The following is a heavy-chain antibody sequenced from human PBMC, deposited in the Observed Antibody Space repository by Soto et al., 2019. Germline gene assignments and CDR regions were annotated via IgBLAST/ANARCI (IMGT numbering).Heavy chain of an antibody. Sequence: SETLSLTCTVSNGSISNYFWSWIRQSPGKGLEWIGYVYYTGSTSYNPSLKGRVTMSVDTSKMQFSLKLSSVTAADTAVYYCARYSSGWLGNGMDVWGQGTAVTVSS. CDR3: ARYSSGWLGNGMDV. CDR2: VYYTGST. D-gene: IGHD6-19*01. CDR1: NGSISNYF. J-gene: IGHJ6*02. V-gene: IGHV4-59*01.